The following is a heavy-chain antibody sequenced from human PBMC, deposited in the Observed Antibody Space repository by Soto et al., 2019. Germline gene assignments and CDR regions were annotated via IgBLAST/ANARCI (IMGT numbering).Heavy chain of an antibody. V-gene: IGHV4-4*07. D-gene: IGHD3-3*01. CDR1: GGCIRNYR. Sequence: ETLSSTCTVSGGCIRNYRWRWVRQPGGEGLGLIGRIFASERTNYNPPLQSRITMSVDTSKNQFPLTRTSLPAAATALYYCTRVTLETTAPFYWGQGIPVTVSS. J-gene: IGHJ4*02. CDR2: IFASERT. CDR3: TRVTLETTAPFY.